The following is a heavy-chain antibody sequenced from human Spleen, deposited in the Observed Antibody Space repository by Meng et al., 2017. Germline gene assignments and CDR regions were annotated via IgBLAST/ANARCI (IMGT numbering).Heavy chain of an antibody. CDR1: GFTFSDYW. J-gene: IGHJ4*02. CDR3: AAESVAFDTDYFDY. V-gene: IGHV3-74*01. D-gene: IGHD5-18*01. CDR2: INNDGSSP. Sequence: GEALKISCAPSGFTFSDYWMHWVRQAPGEGLGWVSRINNDGSSPIYADSLKGRFPIPRDNPKNTVHREMNSRWAEDTAVYYCAAESVAFDTDYFDYWGQGTLVTVSS.